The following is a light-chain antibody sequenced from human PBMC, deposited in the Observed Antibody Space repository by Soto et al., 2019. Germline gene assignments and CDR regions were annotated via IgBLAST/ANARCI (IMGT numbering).Light chain of an antibody. CDR1: ESVNTN. Sequence: EIVMTQSPATLSVSPGERAALSCRASESVNTNLAWYQQKPGQAPRLLIYHASTRATGIPARFSGSGSGTDFTLTISRLEPEDFAVYYCQQYGRSPQTFGQGTKVDIK. CDR3: QQYGRSPQT. CDR2: HAS. V-gene: IGKV3-15*01. J-gene: IGKJ1*01.